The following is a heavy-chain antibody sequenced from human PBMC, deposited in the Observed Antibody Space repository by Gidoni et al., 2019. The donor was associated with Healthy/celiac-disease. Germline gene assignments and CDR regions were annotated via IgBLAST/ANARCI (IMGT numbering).Heavy chain of an antibody. J-gene: IGHJ4*02. D-gene: IGHD6-19*01. V-gene: IGHV3-21*01. CDR3: ASRAGYSSGGYG. Sequence: EVQLVESGGGLVKPGESLRLSCAASGFTFSSYSMNWVRQAPGKGLEWVSSISSSSSYIYYADSVKGRFTISRDNAKNSLYLQMNSLRAEDTAVYYCASRAGYSSGGYGWGQGTLVTVSS. CDR1: GFTFSSYS. CDR2: ISSSSSYI.